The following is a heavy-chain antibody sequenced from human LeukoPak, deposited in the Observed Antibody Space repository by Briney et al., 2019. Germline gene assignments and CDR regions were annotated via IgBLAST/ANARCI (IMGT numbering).Heavy chain of an antibody. J-gene: IGHJ4*02. CDR1: GGSISSGGYY. D-gene: IGHD5-12*01. V-gene: IGHV4-31*03. Sequence: SETLSLTCTVSGGSISSGGYYWSWIRQHPGKSLEWIGYIYYSGSTYYNPSLKSRVTISVDTSKNQFSLKLSSVTAADTAVYYCATIVATMRPEGYFDYWGQGTLVTVSS. CDR2: IYYSGST. CDR3: ATIVATMRPEGYFDY.